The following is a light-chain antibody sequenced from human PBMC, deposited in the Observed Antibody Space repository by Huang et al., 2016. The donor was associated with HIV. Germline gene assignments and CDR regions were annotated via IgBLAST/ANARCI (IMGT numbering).Light chain of an antibody. V-gene: IGKV1-39*01. Sequence: DIQMTQSPSSLSASVGGRITVTCRASQSISSYLNWYQQRPGIAPKLLIYATSSLQSGVPSRFSGRGTGTTFILTISDLQPEDFGTYYCQQTYTTPWTFGQGTKVEVK. CDR3: QQTYTTPWT. J-gene: IGKJ1*01. CDR1: QSISSY. CDR2: ATS.